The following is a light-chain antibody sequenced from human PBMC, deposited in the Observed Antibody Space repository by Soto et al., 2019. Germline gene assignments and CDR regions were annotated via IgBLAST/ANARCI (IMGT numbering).Light chain of an antibody. CDR2: EVS. CDR1: SSDVGSYNL. CDR3: CSYAGSSTFFYV. J-gene: IGLJ1*01. Sequence: QSVLTQPASVSGSPGQSITISCTGTSSDVGSYNLVSWYQQHPGKAPKLMIYEVSKRPSGVSNRFSGSKSGNTASLTISGLQAEDEADYYCCSYAGSSTFFYVLGTGTKVTVL. V-gene: IGLV2-23*02.